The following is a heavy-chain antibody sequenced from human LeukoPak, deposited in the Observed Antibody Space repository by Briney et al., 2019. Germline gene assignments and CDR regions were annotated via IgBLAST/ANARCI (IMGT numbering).Heavy chain of an antibody. CDR2: ISSSSSYI. Sequence: GGSLRLSCAASGFTFSTYTINWVRQAPGKGVEWVSYISSSSSYIYYADSVKGRFTISRDNAKNSLYLQMNSLRAEDTAVYHCARDRLLEDRDYSYYYYMDVWGKGTTVTVSS. D-gene: IGHD1-1*01. V-gene: IGHV3-21*01. CDR1: GFTFSTYT. J-gene: IGHJ6*03. CDR3: ARDRLLEDRDYSYYYYMDV.